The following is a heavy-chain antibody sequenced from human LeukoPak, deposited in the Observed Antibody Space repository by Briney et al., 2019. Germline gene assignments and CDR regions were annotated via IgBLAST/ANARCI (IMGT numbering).Heavy chain of an antibody. Sequence: PGGSLRLSCAASGFTVSSNYMSGVREAPGKGLEWVSVIYSGGSTYYADSVKGRFTISRDNSKNTRDLQMNSLRAEDTAVYYCARAPRYSSSWSEDWGQGTLVTVSS. CDR2: IYSGGST. J-gene: IGHJ4*02. CDR1: GFTVSSNY. CDR3: ARAPRYSSSWSED. V-gene: IGHV3-53*01. D-gene: IGHD6-13*01.